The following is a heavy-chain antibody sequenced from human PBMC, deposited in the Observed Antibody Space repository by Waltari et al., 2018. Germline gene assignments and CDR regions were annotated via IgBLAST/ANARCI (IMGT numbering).Heavy chain of an antibody. CDR1: GGTFSSYA. CDR3: ARVNDILTGYYTSGWFDP. J-gene: IGHJ5*02. V-gene: IGHV1-69*05. CDR2: IIPIFGTA. D-gene: IGHD3-9*01. Sequence: QVQLVQSGAEVKKPGSSVKVSCKASGGTFSSYAISWVRQAPGQGLEWMGGIIPIFGTANYAQKCQGRVTITTDESTSTAYMELSSLRSEDTAVYYCARVNDILTGYYTSGWFDPWGQGTLVTVSS.